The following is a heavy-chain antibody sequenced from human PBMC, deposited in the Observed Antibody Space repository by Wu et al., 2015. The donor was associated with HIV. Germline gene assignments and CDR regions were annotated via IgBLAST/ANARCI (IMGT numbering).Heavy chain of an antibody. Sequence: QLVQSGPEVKKPGTSVKVSCKASGFTFTSSAMQWVRQARGQRLEWIGWIVVGSGNTNYAQKFQERVTITRDMSTSTAYMELSSLRSEDTAVYYCAASWIYYDILTGNDAFDIWGQGTMVTVSS. D-gene: IGHD3-9*01. CDR3: AASWIYYDILTGNDAFDI. CDR2: IVVGSGNT. CDR1: GFTFTSSA. V-gene: IGHV1-58*02. J-gene: IGHJ3*02.